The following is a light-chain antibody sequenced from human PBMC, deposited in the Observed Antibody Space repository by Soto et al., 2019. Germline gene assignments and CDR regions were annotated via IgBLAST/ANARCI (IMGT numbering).Light chain of an antibody. CDR1: ISSFVVYKY. J-gene: IGLJ1*01. Sequence: LTYPASVSEAPGQSIPISCTRTISSFVVYKYVSWYQQNPAKAPKLMIYGVINRPSGVSNSFSGSYSGYTPSLPISGLQADDEAAYSCGSHTIGSALQVCGTGRQGTV. CDR2: GVI. V-gene: IGLV2-14*01. CDR3: GSHTIGSALQV.